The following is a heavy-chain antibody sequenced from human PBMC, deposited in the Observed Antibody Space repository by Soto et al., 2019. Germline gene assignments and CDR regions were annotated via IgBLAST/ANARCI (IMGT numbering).Heavy chain of an antibody. J-gene: IGHJ6*02. CDR2: ISYDGSNK. CDR3: AKGSAYYDFWSGQPNYYYYGMDV. V-gene: IGHV3-30*18. Sequence: GRQAPGKGLEWVAVISYDGSNKYYADSVKGRFTISRDNSKNTLYLQMNSLRAEDTAVYYCAKGSAYYDFWSGQPNYYYYGMDVWGQGTTVTVS. D-gene: IGHD3-3*01.